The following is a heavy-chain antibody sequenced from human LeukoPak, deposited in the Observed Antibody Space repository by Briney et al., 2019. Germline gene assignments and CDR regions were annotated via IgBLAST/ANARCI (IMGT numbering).Heavy chain of an antibody. CDR1: GGTFSSYA. J-gene: IGHJ4*02. CDR3: ARDRVSALQEIAAAGYYYFDY. V-gene: IGHV1-69*01. Sequence: GSSVKVSCKASGGTFSSYAISWVRQAPGQGLEWMGGIIPIFGTANYAQKFQGRVTITADESTSTAYMELSSLRSEDTAVYYCARDRVSALQEIAAAGYYYFDYWGQGTLVTVSS. D-gene: IGHD6-13*01. CDR2: IIPIFGTA.